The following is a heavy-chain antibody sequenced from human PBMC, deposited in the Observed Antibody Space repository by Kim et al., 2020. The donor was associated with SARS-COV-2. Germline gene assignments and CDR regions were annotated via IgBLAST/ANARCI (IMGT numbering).Heavy chain of an antibody. CDR3: ARGLGAAAASDY. J-gene: IGHJ4*02. V-gene: IGHV1-8*01. D-gene: IGHD6-13*01. Sequence: GDAQKCQGRVTMTRNTSISTAYMELSSLRSEDTAVYYCARGLGAAAASDYWGQGTLVTVSS.